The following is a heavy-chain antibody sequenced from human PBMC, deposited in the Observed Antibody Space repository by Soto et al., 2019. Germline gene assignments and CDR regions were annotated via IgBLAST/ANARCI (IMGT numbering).Heavy chain of an antibody. CDR3: ARGDCVGGTCYSLAGSFYYYMDV. D-gene: IGHD2-15*01. V-gene: IGHV3-74*02. J-gene: IGHJ6*03. CDR2: INSDGSVS. CDR1: GFTFSNYW. Sequence: EVQLVESGGGLVQPGGSLRLSCAASGFTFSNYWMYWVRQAPGKGLEWVSRINSDGSVSSHADSVRGRLTISRDNVKNTLYLQVDSLRAEDTAVYFCARGDCVGGTCYSLAGSFYYYMDVWGKGTTVTVFS.